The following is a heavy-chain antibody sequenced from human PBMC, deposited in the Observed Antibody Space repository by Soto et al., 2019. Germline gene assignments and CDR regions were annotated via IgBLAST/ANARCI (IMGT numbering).Heavy chain of an antibody. CDR2: IKRKSDGGTT. D-gene: IGHD2-21*01. V-gene: IGHV3-15*01. CDR1: GVPFSDAW. J-gene: IGHJ5*02. Sequence: GGTLRLSCAASGVPFSDAWMSWVRQAPGKGLDWVGRIKRKSDGGTTEYSAPVIGRFTISRYDSKNTLYLQMNSLKTEDTAVYYWTTDLWRLAVVVRSTGYFNPWAQGTLVTVSS. CDR3: TTDLWRLAVVVRSTGYFNP.